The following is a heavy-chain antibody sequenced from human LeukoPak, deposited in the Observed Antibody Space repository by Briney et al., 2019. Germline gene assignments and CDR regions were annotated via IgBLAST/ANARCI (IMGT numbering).Heavy chain of an antibody. J-gene: IGHJ5*02. CDR1: GASVSSYY. D-gene: IGHD2-15*01. V-gene: IGHV4-59*08. Sequence: SETLSLTCIVSGASVSSYYWSWIRQPPGKGLEWIGYISYTGRTNYNPSLKSRVTISLDTSKNQLSLKLSSVTDADTAVYFCARAPGVVVGFDPWGQGTLVTVSS. CDR3: ARAPGVVVGFDP. CDR2: ISYTGRT.